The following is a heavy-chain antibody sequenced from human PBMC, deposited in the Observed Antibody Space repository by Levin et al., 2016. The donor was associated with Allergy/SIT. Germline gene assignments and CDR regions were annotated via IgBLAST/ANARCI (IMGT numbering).Heavy chain of an antibody. D-gene: IGHD3-22*01. J-gene: IGHJ4*02. CDR1: GFTFRIYE. Sequence: GESLKISCAASGFTFRIYEMNWVRQAPGKGLEWISYISSSGSTIYYSDSVKGRFTISRDNAKNSLFLQMNSLRAEDTAVYYCARCTTYYYDETGSNGEGFFDYWGQGTLVTVSS. CDR3: ARCTTYYYDETGSNGEGFFDY. CDR2: ISSSGSTI. V-gene: IGHV3-48*03.